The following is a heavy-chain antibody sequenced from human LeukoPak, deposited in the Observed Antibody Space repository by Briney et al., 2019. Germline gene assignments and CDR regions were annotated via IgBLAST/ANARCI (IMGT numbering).Heavy chain of an antibody. J-gene: IGHJ6*02. CDR1: GGSFSGYY. V-gene: IGHV4-34*01. CDR2: INHSGST. CDR3: ARDHSGCSGGSCYSDTGYYYYYGMDV. Sequence: SETLSLTCAVYGGSFSGYYWSWIRQPPGKGLEWIGEINHSGSTNYNPSLKSRVTISVDKSKNQFSLKLSSVTAADTAVYYCARDHSGCSGGSCYSDTGYYYYYGMDVWGQGTTVTVSS. D-gene: IGHD2-15*01.